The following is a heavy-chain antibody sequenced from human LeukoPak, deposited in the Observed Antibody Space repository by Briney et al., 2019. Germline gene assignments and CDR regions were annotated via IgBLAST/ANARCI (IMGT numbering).Heavy chain of an antibody. D-gene: IGHD3-9*01. Sequence: ASVKVSCKASGYTFTSYGISWVRQAPGQGLEWMGWISAYNGNTNYAQKLQGRVTMTEDTYTDTAYMELSSLRSEDTAVYYCATGYHELRYFDWLRNDYWGQGTLVTVSS. CDR1: GYTFTSYG. J-gene: IGHJ4*02. CDR3: ATGYHELRYFDWLRNDY. V-gene: IGHV1-18*01. CDR2: ISAYNGNT.